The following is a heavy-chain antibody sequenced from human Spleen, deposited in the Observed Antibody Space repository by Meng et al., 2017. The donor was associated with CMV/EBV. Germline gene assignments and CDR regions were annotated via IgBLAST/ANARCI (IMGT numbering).Heavy chain of an antibody. CDR2: IYYSGST. J-gene: IGHJ6*02. Sequence: SETLSLTCTVSGASISSYYWSWIRQPPGKGLEWIGYIYYSGSTNYNPSLKSRVTISVDTSKNQFSLKLSSVTAADTAVYYCARGGNGSSSSGYYYYGMDVWGQGTTVTVSS. V-gene: IGHV4-59*01. CDR1: GASISSYY. CDR3: ARGGNGSSSSGYYYYGMDV. D-gene: IGHD6-6*01.